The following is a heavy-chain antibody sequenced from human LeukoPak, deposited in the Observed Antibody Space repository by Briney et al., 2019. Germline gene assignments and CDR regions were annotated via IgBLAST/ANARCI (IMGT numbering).Heavy chain of an antibody. CDR1: GFTFSSYA. V-gene: IGHV3-23*01. D-gene: IGHD4-17*01. J-gene: IGHJ4*02. Sequence: GGSLRLSCAASGFTFSSYAMTWVRQAPGKGLEWVSAVISSGDTTSYADSVKGRFTISRDNSKNTLYLQMNSLRAEDTAVYYCAKDRPATVTTFYFDYWGQGTLVTVSS. CDR3: AKDRPATVTTFYFDY. CDR2: VISSGDTT.